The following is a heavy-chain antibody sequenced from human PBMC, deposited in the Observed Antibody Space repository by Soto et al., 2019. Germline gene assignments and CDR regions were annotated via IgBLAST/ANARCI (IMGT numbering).Heavy chain of an antibody. V-gene: IGHV4-34*01. CDR2: INHSGST. CDR1: GWSFSGYY. CDR3: ARDKITGLFDY. D-gene: IGHD2-8*02. Sequence: SETLSLTFAVYGWSFSGYYWTWIRQPTGTGLEWIGEINHSGSTNYNTSLKSRVTISVDTSKNQFSLKLTSVTAADKAVYYCARDKITGLFDYWGQGTLVTVSS. J-gene: IGHJ4*02.